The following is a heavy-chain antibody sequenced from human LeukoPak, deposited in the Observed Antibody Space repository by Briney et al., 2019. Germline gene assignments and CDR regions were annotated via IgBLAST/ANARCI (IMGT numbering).Heavy chain of an antibody. CDR1: GYTFTGYY. D-gene: IGHD3-22*01. V-gene: IGHV1-2*02. CDR2: INPNSGGT. CDR3: ARDAYYDSSGYCDY. J-gene: IGHJ4*02. Sequence: GASVKVSCKASGYTFTGYYMHWVRQAPGQGLEWRGWINPNSGGTNYAQNFQGRVTMTRDTSISTAYMELSRLRSEDTAVYYCARDAYYDSSGYCDYWGQGTLVTVSS.